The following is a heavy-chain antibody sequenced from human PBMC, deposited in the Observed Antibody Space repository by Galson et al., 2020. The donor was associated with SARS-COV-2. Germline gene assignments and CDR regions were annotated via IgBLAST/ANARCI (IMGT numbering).Heavy chain of an antibody. J-gene: IGHJ3*02. CDR3: AHPLIAFGAFDI. V-gene: IGHV3-30*04. D-gene: IGHD3-3*02. CDR2: ISYDGSNK. CDR1: GFTFSSYA. Sequence: GGSLRLSCAASGFTFSSYAMHWVRQAPGKGLEWVAVISYDGSNKYYADSVKGRFTISRDNSKNTLYLQMNSLRAEDTAVYYCAHPLIAFGAFDIWGQGTMVTVSS.